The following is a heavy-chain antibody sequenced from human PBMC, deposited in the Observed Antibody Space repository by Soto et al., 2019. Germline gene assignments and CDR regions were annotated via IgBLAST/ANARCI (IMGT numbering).Heavy chain of an antibody. CDR3: AKGYRVGTTQYYFDY. CDR2: ISYDGSNK. V-gene: IGHV3-30*18. D-gene: IGHD1-26*01. CDR1: GFTLSSYG. Sequence: QVQLVESGGGVVQPGRSLRLSCADSGFTLSSYGMHWVRQAPGKGLEWVAIISYDGSNKYYADSVKGRFTISRDNSKNTLYLQMNNLRAEDTAVYYCAKGYRVGTTQYYFDYWGQGTLVTVSS. J-gene: IGHJ4*02.